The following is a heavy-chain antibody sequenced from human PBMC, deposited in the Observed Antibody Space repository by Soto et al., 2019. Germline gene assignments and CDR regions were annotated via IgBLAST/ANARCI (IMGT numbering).Heavy chain of an antibody. D-gene: IGHD5-18*01. CDR1: WGNFVGYG. J-gene: IGHJ4*02. CDR2: INHSGST. V-gene: IGHV4-34*01. Sequence: VVWGNFVGYGCSWISQPPGKGLEWIGEINHSGSTNYNPSLKSRVTISVDTSKNQFSLKLSSVTAADTAVYYCARGEYSYAPGVDYWGQGTLVTVSS. CDR3: ARGEYSYAPGVDY.